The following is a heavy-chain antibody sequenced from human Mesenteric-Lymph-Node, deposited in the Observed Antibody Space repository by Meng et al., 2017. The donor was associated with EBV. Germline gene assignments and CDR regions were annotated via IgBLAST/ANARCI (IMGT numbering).Heavy chain of an antibody. CDR3: ARVFPDLDY. Sequence: LREGGVGLLKPLETLSLTCAVYGGSFSGYYWSWIRQPPGKGLEWIGEINHSGSTNYNPSLKSRVTISVDTSKNQFSLKLSSATAADTAVYYCARVFPDLDYWGQGTLVTVSS. CDR1: GGSFSGYY. CDR2: INHSGST. V-gene: IGHV4-34*01. J-gene: IGHJ4*02.